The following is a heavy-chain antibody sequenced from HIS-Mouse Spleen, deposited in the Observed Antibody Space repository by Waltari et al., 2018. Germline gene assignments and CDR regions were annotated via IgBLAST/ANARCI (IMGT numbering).Heavy chain of an antibody. CDR1: GGSIRSGGYY. V-gene: IGHV4-31*03. CDR2: IYYSGST. D-gene: IGHD3-3*01. CDR3: ARSPYYDFWSGYSDNWFDP. Sequence: QLQLQESGPGLVKPSETLSLTCTVPGGSIRSGGYYWTWTRQHPGSGLEWIGYIYYSGSTYYNPSLKSRVTISVDTSKNQFSLKLSSVTAADTAVYYCARSPYYDFWSGYSDNWFDPWGQGTLVTVSS. J-gene: IGHJ5*02.